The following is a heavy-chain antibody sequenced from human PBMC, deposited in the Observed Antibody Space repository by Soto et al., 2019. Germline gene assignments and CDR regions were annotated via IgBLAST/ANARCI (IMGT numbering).Heavy chain of an antibody. Sequence: GGSLRLSCAAFGFTFSSYDMHWVRQATGKGLEWVTAIGTAGDTYYPGSVKGRFTISRENAKNSLYLQMNSLRAGDTAVYYCARAPTGGGYYYYGIDVWGQGTTVTVSS. J-gene: IGHJ6*02. V-gene: IGHV3-13*01. D-gene: IGHD4-4*01. CDR3: ARAPTGGGYYYYGIDV. CDR1: GFTFSSYD. CDR2: IGTAGDT.